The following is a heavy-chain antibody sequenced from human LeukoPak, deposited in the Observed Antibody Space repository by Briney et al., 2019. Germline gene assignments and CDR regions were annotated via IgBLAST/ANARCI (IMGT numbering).Heavy chain of an antibody. D-gene: IGHD3-3*01. J-gene: IGHJ4*02. Sequence: SVKVSCKASGGTFSSYAISWVRQAPGQGLEWMGRIIPILGIANYAQKFQGRVTITADKSTSTAYMELSSLRSEDTAVYYCARGGIDHEFWSGYSYHYFDYWGQGTLVTFSS. CDR2: IIPILGIA. CDR1: GGTFSSYA. V-gene: IGHV1-69*04. CDR3: ARGGIDHEFWSGYSYHYFDY.